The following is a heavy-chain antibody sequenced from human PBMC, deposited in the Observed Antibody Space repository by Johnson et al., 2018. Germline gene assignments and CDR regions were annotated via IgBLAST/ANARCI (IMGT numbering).Heavy chain of an antibody. V-gene: IGHV3-23*04. Sequence: VQLVQSGGGLVQPGGSLRLSCAASGFTFSNDAMSWVRQAPGKGLEWVAAISGSGGSTYYAGSGKGRVTISRDNSKNTLYLQMNTLRAEDTAVYYCAKDFMTTAAEYFQHWGQGTLVTVSS. CDR2: ISGSGGST. CDR3: AKDFMTTAAEYFQH. D-gene: IGHD1-14*01. J-gene: IGHJ1*01. CDR1: GFTFSNDA.